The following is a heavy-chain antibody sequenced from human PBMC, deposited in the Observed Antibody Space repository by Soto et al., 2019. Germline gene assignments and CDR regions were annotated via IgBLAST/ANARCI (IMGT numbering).Heavy chain of an antibody. D-gene: IGHD6-13*01. V-gene: IGHV3-23*01. CDR1: GLTFSGSA. CDR2: ISVTGAST. Sequence: PGGSLRLCCAASGLTFSGSAMGWVRQAPGKGLEWVSSISVTGASTYYADSVQGRFTVSRDNSKDTFFLEMNSLRAEDTAVYFCAKIRSIAAAFSDYWGQGTLVTVSS. CDR3: AKIRSIAAAFSDY. J-gene: IGHJ4*02.